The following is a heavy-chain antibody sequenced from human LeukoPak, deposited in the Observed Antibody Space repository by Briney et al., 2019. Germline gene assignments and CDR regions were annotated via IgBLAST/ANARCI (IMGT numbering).Heavy chain of an antibody. V-gene: IGHV1-46*01. CDR3: ARGRLEDSSGYYSQYLDY. Sequence: ASVKVSCKASGYTFTSYYMHWVRQAPGQGLEWMGIINPSGGSTSYAQKFQGRVTMTRDTSISTAYMELSRLRFDDTAVYYCARGRLEDSSGYYSQYLDYWGQGTLVTVSS. D-gene: IGHD3-22*01. CDR2: INPSGGST. CDR1: GYTFTSYY. J-gene: IGHJ4*02.